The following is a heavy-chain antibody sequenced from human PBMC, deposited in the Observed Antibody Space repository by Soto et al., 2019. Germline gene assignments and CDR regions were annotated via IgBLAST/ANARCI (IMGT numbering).Heavy chain of an antibody. CDR1: GGTFSSYA. D-gene: IGHD1-7*01. J-gene: IGHJ6*01. V-gene: IGHV1-69*13. CDR3: ASGFNWNYVHYYYGMDV. CDR2: IIPIFGTA. Sequence: SVKVSCKASGGTFSSYAISWVRQAPGQGLEWMGGIIPIFGTANDAQRVQGRVTITADESTSTAYMELSSLSSEDTAVYYCASGFNWNYVHYYYGMDVWGQGSTVTVSS.